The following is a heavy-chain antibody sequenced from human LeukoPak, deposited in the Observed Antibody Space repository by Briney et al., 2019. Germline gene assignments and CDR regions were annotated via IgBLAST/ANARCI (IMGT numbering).Heavy chain of an antibody. J-gene: IGHJ4*02. Sequence: GGSLRLSCAASGFTFKNFAMPWFRRAPGKGLAWVTLISSDGSHKNHADSVTGRFTISRDNSRNTLFLQMNSLRPEDTAVYYCARGSGYFDHWGQGTLVTVSS. CDR2: ISSDGSHK. CDR3: ARGSGYFDH. D-gene: IGHD3-3*01. CDR1: GFTFKNFA. V-gene: IGHV3-30*04.